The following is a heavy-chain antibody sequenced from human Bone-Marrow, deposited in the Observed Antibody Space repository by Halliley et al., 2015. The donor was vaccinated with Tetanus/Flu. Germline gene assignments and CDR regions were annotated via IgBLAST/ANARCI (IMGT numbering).Heavy chain of an antibody. CDR3: ARDYYNPSGYYGYWYFDL. D-gene: IGHD3-22*01. CDR2: INPSGGST. CDR1: GYTFTSYY. J-gene: IGHJ2*01. Sequence: QLVQSGAEVKKPGASVKVSCKASGYTFTSYYMHWVRQAPGQGLEWMGMINPSGGSTNYAQKFQGRVTMTRDTSTSTVSMELSSLRSEDTAVYYCARDYYNPSGYYGYWYFDLWGRGTLVTVSS. V-gene: IGHV1-46*01.